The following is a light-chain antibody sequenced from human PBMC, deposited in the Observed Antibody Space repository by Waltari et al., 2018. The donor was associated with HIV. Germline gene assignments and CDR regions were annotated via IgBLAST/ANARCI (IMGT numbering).Light chain of an antibody. CDR3: AACDDSLSCQEV. V-gene: IGLV1-44*01. Sequence: QSVRTQPPSASGTPGQRVTISCSGRSSNIGSNTVNWYKQLPGTAPKPLNYSNNARPSGVPDRFPGPKSCTSASLAISGLQSEDEADYYCAACDDSLSCQEVFGGGTKLTVL. J-gene: IGLJ2*01. CDR1: SSNIGSNT. CDR2: SNN.